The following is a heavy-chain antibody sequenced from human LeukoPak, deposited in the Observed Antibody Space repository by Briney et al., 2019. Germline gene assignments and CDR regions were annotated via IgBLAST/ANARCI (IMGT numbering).Heavy chain of an antibody. CDR1: GFTFHDYG. CDR2: INWSGHST. Sequence: PGGSLRLSCAASGFTFHDYGMSWVRQAPGKGLEWVSGINWSGHSTAFADSVKGRFTTSRDNANNSLFLEMNSLRADDTALYYCARSLSRGITYFNYWGQGTLVTVSS. J-gene: IGHJ4*02. CDR3: ARSLSRGITYFNY. V-gene: IGHV3-20*04. D-gene: IGHD3-10*01.